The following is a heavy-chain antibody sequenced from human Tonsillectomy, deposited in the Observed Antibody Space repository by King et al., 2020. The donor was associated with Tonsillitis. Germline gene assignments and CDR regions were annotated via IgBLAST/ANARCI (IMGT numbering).Heavy chain of an antibody. CDR1: GYTFTTYD. J-gene: IGHJ4*02. Sequence: QLVQSGAEVKKPGASVKVSCKASGYTFTTYDIYWVRQATGQGLEWMGWMNPNSGDTGNAQKFQGRVTMTRNTSISTAYMELSSLRSEDTAVYYCARAFCGGDCWLTYWGQGTLVTVSS. V-gene: IGHV1-8*01. CDR2: MNPNSGDT. D-gene: IGHD2-21*01. CDR3: ARAFCGGDCWLTY.